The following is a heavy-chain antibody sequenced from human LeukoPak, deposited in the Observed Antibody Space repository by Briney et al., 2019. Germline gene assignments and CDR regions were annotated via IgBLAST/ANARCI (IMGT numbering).Heavy chain of an antibody. CDR3: ARGGVQYWVAIDD. CDR1: GFTFSSYG. D-gene: IGHD2-8*02. J-gene: IGHJ4*02. CDR2: IRYDGSNK. Sequence: GGSLRLSCAASGFTFSSYGMHWVRQAPGKGLEWVAFIRYDGSNKYYADSVEGRFTISRDNSKNTLYLQMNSLRSDDTAIYYCARGGVQYWVAIDDWGQGTLVTVS. V-gene: IGHV3-30*02.